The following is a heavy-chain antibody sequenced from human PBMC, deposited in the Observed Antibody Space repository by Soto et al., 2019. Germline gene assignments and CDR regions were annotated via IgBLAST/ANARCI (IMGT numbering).Heavy chain of an antibody. D-gene: IGHD3-3*01. Sequence: RLSWAASGLSRAGCVIHWFRQAPGKGLEWVLGISWNSAINAYADSVKGRFTISRDKAKNSLYLQMSCLRVEDKDLYYCAKAMAHYDVWGNNHRALDCWGRGPTVIVSS. CDR3: AKAMAHYDVWGNNHRALDC. CDR1: GLSRAGCV. V-gene: IGHV3-9*01. J-gene: IGHJ6*02. CDR2: ISWNSAIN.